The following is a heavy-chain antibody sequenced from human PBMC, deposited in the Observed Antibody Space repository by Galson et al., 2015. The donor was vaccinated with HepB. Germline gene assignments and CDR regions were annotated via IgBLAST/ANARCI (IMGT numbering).Heavy chain of an antibody. CDR1: GFTFSNYA. V-gene: IGHV3-64D*06. CDR3: VTEYFDWLLWHY. D-gene: IGHD3-9*01. Sequence: SLRLSCAASGFTFSNYAMHWVRQAPGKGLEYISSSRTDGSGTYYADSVKGRFTISRDNSKNTLYLQMDSLRADDTAVYYCVTEYFDWLLWHYWGQGTLVTVST. J-gene: IGHJ4*02. CDR2: SRTDGSGT.